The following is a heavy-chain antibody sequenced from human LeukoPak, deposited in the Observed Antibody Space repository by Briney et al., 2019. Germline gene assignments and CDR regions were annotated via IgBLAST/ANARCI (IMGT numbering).Heavy chain of an antibody. D-gene: IGHD2-2*01. CDR1: GGSISSYY. CDR2: INHSGST. Sequence: SETLSLTCTVSGGSISSYYWSWIRQPPGKGLEWIGEINHSGSTNYNPSLKSRVTISVDTSKNQFSLKLSSVTAADTAVYYCARGPAVVVPAHRGYFQHWGQGTLVTVSS. CDR3: ARGPAVVVPAHRGYFQH. V-gene: IGHV4-34*01. J-gene: IGHJ1*01.